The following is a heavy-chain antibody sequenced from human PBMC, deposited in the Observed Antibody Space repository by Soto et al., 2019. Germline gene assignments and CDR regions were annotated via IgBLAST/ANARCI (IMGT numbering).Heavy chain of an antibody. CDR3: ARGGNPRIVVVAPDFDY. D-gene: IGHD2-15*01. V-gene: IGHV1-3*01. CDR2: INPGNGNT. Sequence: ASVKVSCKASGYTFTNFAMHWVRQAPGQRLEWVGWINPGNGNTKYPLKFQSRVTMTRDTSASTAYMELSSLRSEDTAVYYCARGGNPRIVVVAPDFDYWGQGTLVTVSS. J-gene: IGHJ4*02. CDR1: GYTFTNFA.